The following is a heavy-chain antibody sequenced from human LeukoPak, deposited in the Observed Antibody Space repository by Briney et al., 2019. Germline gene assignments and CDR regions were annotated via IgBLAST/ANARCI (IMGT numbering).Heavy chain of an antibody. V-gene: IGHV1-2*02. CDR3: ARDRSVGVPPDY. J-gene: IGHJ4*02. D-gene: IGHD2-21*01. CDR1: GYTFTGYY. Sequence: ASVKVSCKASGYTFTGYYMHWVRQAPGQGLEWMGWINPNTGDTNYAQKLQGRVTMTTDTSTSTAYMELRSLRSDDTAVYYCARDRSVGVPPDYWGQGTLVTVSS. CDR2: INPNTGDT.